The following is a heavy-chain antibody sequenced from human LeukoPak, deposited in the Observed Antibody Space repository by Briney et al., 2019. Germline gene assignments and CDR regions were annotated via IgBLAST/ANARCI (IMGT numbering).Heavy chain of an antibody. Sequence: GGSLRLSCAASGLTFDDYAMHWVRQAPGRGLEWVSGISWNSGSIGYADSVKGRFTISRDNAKNSLYLQMNSLRAEDTALYYCAKSYPSGVGFFDYWGQGTLVTVSS. CDR3: AKSYPSGVGFFDY. CDR2: ISWNSGSI. V-gene: IGHV3-9*01. D-gene: IGHD6-25*01. J-gene: IGHJ4*02. CDR1: GLTFDDYA.